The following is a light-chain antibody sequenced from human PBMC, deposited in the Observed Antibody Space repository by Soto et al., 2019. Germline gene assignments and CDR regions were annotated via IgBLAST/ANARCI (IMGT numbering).Light chain of an antibody. Sequence: EVVMTQSPATLSMSPGERATLSCRASQSVSSSLAWYQQKPGQAPRLLIYGASTRATGIPDRFSGSGSETEFKLTISSLQAEDFAIYYCQQYNNWWTFGQGTKVEIK. CDR2: GAS. J-gene: IGKJ1*01. CDR1: QSVSSS. V-gene: IGKV3-15*01. CDR3: QQYNNWWT.